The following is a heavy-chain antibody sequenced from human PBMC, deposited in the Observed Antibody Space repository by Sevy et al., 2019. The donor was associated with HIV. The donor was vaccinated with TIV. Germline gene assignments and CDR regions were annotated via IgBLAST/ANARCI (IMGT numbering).Heavy chain of an antibody. CDR1: GFTFSNAW. V-gene: IGHV3-15*07. CDR2: IKSKTDGGTT. D-gene: IGHD3-10*01. Sequence: GGSLRLSCAASGFTFSNAWMNWVRQAPGKGLEWVGRIKSKTDGGTTNYVAPVKGRFTISRDDSKNTLYLQMNSLKTEDIAVYYCARSLGNYYGSGTYQEDWFDPWGQGTLVTVSS. J-gene: IGHJ5*02. CDR3: ARSLGNYYGSGTYQEDWFDP.